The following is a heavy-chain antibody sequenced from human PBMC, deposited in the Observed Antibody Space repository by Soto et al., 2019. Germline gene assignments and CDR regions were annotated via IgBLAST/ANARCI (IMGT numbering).Heavy chain of an antibody. Sequence: QVQLVQSGAEVKKPGASVKVSCKASGYTFTSYGISWVRQAPGQGLEWMGWISAYNGNTNYAQKLQGRVTMTTDTSTSTAYMELRSLRPDDTAVYYCARDKERIMITCGGVIVEAPTGGAFDIWGQGTMVTVSS. V-gene: IGHV1-18*01. CDR1: GYTFTSYG. CDR3: ARDKERIMITCGGVIVEAPTGGAFDI. J-gene: IGHJ3*02. D-gene: IGHD3-16*02. CDR2: ISAYNGNT.